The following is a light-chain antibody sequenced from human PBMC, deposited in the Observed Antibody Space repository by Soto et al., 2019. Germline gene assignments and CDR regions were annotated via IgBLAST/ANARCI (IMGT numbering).Light chain of an antibody. CDR3: CAYTITATWV. Sequence: QSPLTQPASVSSSPGQSITISCNGSRSDVGTYDLVSWFQQHPGKAPELLIYEATKRPSGVSNRFSGSKSGNTASLTISGLQDEDEADYYCCAYTITATWVFGGGTKVTVL. V-gene: IGLV2-23*01. CDR1: RSDVGTYDL. CDR2: EAT. J-gene: IGLJ3*02.